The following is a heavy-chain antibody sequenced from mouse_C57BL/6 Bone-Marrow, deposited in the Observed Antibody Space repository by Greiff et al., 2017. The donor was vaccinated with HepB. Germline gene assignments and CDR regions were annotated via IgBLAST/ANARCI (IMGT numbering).Heavy chain of an antibody. J-gene: IGHJ4*01. CDR1: GYSFTDYN. CDR3: ARWHYYDYDGPYYYAMDY. CDR2: INPNYGTT. Sequence: QLQESGPELVKPGASVKISCKASGYSFTDYNMNWVKQSNGKSLEWIGVINPNYGTTSYNQKFKGKATLTVDQSSSTAYMQLNSLTSEDSAVYYCARWHYYDYDGPYYYAMDYWGQGTSVTVSS. V-gene: IGHV1-39*01. D-gene: IGHD2-4*01.